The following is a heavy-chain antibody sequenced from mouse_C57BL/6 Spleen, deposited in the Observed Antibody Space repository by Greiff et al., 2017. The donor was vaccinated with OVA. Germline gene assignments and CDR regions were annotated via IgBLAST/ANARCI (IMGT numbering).Heavy chain of an antibody. D-gene: IGHD1-1*01. J-gene: IGHJ1*03. CDR1: GYTFTDYN. V-gene: IGHV1-22*01. CDR3: AREGVYYYGSSYGYFDV. CDR2: INPNNGGT. Sequence: EVQLQQSGPELVKPGASVKMSCKASGYTFTDYNMHWVKPSHGKSLEWIGYINPNNGGTSYNQKFKGKATLTVNKSSSTAYMELRSLTSEDSAVYYCAREGVYYYGSSYGYFDVWGTGTTVTVSS.